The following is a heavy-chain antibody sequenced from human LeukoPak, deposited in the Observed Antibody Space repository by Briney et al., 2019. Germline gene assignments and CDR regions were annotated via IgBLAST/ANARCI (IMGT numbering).Heavy chain of an antibody. Sequence: PGGSLRLSCSASGFNFSSYGMHWVRQAPGKGLEWVAFIRYDGSNKYYADSVKGRFTISRDNSKNTLYLQMNSLRAEDTAVYYCAKDAYYDSSGYYLGLDYWGQGTLVTVSS. D-gene: IGHD3-22*01. J-gene: IGHJ4*02. CDR2: IRYDGSNK. CDR3: AKDAYYDSSGYYLGLDY. CDR1: GFNFSSYG. V-gene: IGHV3-30*02.